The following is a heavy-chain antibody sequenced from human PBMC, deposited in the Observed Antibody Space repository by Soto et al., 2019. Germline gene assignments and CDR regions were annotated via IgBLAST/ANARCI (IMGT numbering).Heavy chain of an antibody. J-gene: IGHJ6*03. Sequence: QVPLQESGPGLVKPSQTLSLTCAISGDSVSSNSAAWNWIRLSPSRGLEWLARTSYRSRLNNDYAVSVRSRITVNPDTSKNQFSLQLTSVTPEDTAVYYCAGTTSHQWYYMDVWGKGTTVTVSS. V-gene: IGHV6-1*01. D-gene: IGHD1-7*01. CDR2: TSYRSRLNN. CDR1: GDSVSSNSAA. CDR3: AGTTSHQWYYMDV.